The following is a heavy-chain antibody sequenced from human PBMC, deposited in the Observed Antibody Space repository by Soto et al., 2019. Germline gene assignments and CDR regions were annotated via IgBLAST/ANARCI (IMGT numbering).Heavy chain of an antibody. CDR2: IYHSGVT. Sequence: SETLSLTCVVSSGSITTSNWWSWVRQPPGKGLEWIGEIYHSGVTNYNPSLKSRLTISVDKSKNQFSLKLSSVTAAHTAVYSCARDGRDSGSYYNGFDIWGQGTMVTVSS. CDR1: SGSITTSNW. V-gene: IGHV4-4*02. J-gene: IGHJ3*02. D-gene: IGHD1-26*01. CDR3: ARDGRDSGSYYNGFDI.